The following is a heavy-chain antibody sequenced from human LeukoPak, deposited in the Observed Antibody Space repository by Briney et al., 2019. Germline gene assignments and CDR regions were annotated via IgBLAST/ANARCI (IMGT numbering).Heavy chain of an antibody. D-gene: IGHD3-16*01. V-gene: IGHV1-24*01. CDR2: FDPEDGET. J-gene: IGHJ3*02. CDR3: AYRPPGDESFDI. Sequence: VKVSCKVSGHTLSELAMHWVRQATGKGLEWMGGFDPEDGETIYAQKLQGRVTMTEDTSTDTAYMELSSLRSEDTAVYYCAYRPPGDESFDIWGQGTMVTVSS. CDR1: GHTLSELA.